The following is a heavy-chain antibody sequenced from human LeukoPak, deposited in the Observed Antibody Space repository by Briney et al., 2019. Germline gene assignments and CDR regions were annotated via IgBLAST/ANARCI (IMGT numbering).Heavy chain of an antibody. CDR2: MNPNSGNT. J-gene: IGHJ4*02. CDR1: GYTFTSYG. D-gene: IGHD3-3*01. CDR3: ARGGYDFWSGPPDY. Sequence: ASVKVSCKASGYTFTSYGISWVRQAPGQGLEWMGWMNPNSGNTGYAQKLQGRVTITRNTSISTAYMELSSLRSEDTAVYYCARGGYDFWSGPPDYWGQGALVTVSS. V-gene: IGHV1-8*03.